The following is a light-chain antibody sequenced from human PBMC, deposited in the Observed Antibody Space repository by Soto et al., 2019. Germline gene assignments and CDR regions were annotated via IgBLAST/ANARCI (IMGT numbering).Light chain of an antibody. Sequence: EIVVTQSPLSLPVILGESASISCRSSQSLLHSNGFNYLDWYLQRPGQSPQLLIYMASSRASGVPDRFSCSGSGTDFTLPITRVEAEDVGIYYCMQAGQTPWSCGQGTKVEIK. J-gene: IGKJ1*01. V-gene: IGKV2-28*01. CDR2: MAS. CDR3: MQAGQTPWS. CDR1: QSLLHSNGFNY.